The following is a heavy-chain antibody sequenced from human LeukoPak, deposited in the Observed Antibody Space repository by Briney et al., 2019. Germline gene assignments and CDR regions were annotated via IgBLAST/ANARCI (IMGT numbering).Heavy chain of an antibody. J-gene: IGHJ4*01. CDR1: GFTVSNNY. D-gene: IGHD6-19*01. CDR2: IYSGGNT. CDR3: ARAGFYSGWYVVDF. Sequence: GGSLRLSCAASGFTVSNNYMSWVRQRPGKGQEWVSVIYSGGNTYYADSVRGRFTISRDNSRNTLYLQMNSLRVDDTALYFCARAGFYSGWYVVDFWGHGTLVTVSS. V-gene: IGHV3-53*03.